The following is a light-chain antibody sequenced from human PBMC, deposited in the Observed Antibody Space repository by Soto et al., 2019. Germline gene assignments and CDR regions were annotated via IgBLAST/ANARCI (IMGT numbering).Light chain of an antibody. CDR2: AAS. V-gene: IGKV1-39*01. J-gene: IGKJ1*01. CDR1: QSISSY. CDR3: QKSYSTAWK. Sequence: DIQMTHSPSSLSASLGDRVTITCRASQSISSYLNWYQQKPGKAPKLLIYAASSLQSGVPSRFSGSGSGTDFTLTISSLQPEDFATYYCQKSYSTAWKFGQGTKVDIK.